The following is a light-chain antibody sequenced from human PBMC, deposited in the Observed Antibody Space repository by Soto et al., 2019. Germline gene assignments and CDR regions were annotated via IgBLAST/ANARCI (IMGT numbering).Light chain of an antibody. CDR1: PSISSY. Sequence: DIQMTQSPSSLSASVGDRVTITCRATPSISSYLNWYQHKPGKAPNLLIYAATTLQSGVPSRFSGSGSGTDFTLTISRLEPEDFAVYYCQQYGSLSWTFGQGTKVDIK. CDR3: QQYGSLSWT. J-gene: IGKJ1*01. CDR2: AAT. V-gene: IGKV1-39*01.